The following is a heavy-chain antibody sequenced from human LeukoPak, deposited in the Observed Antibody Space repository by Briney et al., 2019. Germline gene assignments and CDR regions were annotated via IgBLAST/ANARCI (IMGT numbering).Heavy chain of an antibody. D-gene: IGHD6-19*01. CDR3: AKDWGSSGWYNYFDP. J-gene: IGHJ5*02. V-gene: IGHV3-30*18. CDR2: ISYDGNSE. CDR1: GFTISSHG. Sequence: GGSLRLSCEVSGFTISSHGMHWVRQAPGKGLEWVAMISYDGNSEEYGDSVKGRFTISRDNSKNTLYLQMDSLRAGDTALYYCAKDWGSSGWYNYFDPWGQGTLVTVSS.